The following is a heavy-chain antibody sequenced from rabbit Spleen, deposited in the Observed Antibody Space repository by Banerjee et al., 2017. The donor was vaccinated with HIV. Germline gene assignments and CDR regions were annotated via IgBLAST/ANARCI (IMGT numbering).Heavy chain of an antibody. CDR3: ARDSDDGSLSMAFNL. Sequence: QEQLVESGGGLVQPGASLTLTCTASGFSFSSSYWMSWVRQAPGKGLEWIGCIYVGSGGTTYYASWAKGRFTISKTSSTTVTLQMTSLTDADTATYFCARDSDDGSLSMAFNLWGPGTLVTVS. J-gene: IGHJ4*01. CDR2: IYVGSGGTT. CDR1: GFSFSSSYW. V-gene: IGHV1S45*01. D-gene: IGHD2-1*01.